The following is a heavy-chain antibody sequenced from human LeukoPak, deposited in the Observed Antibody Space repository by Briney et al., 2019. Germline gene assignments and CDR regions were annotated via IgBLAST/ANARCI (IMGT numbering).Heavy chain of an antibody. CDR2: INHSGST. V-gene: IGHV4-34*01. J-gene: IGHJ4*02. Sequence: SETLSLTCAVYGGSFSGYYWSWIRQPPGKGLEWIGEINHSGSTNYNPSLKSRVTISVDTSKNQFSLKLSSVTAADTAVYYCARFPYYDILTGYYRGIFDYWGQGTLVTVSS. D-gene: IGHD3-9*01. CDR3: ARFPYYDILTGYYRGIFDY. CDR1: GGSFSGYY.